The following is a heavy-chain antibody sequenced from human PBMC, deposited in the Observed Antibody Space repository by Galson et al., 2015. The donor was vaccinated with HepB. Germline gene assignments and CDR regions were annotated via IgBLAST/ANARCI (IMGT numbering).Heavy chain of an antibody. CDR2: IYWADDK. D-gene: IGHD6-19*01. Sequence: PALVKPTQTLTLTCTFSGFSLTTIGVGVGWIRQPPGKALQWLALIYWADDKRYSPSLKSRLTITKDTSKNQVVLTMTNMDPVNTATYYCARSRSEILDTFAMDVWGQGTSIIVSS. V-gene: IGHV2-5*02. J-gene: IGHJ6*02. CDR3: ARSRSEILDTFAMDV. CDR1: GFSLTTIGVG.